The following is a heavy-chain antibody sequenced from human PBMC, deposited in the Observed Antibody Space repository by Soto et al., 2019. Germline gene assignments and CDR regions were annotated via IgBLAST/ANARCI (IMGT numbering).Heavy chain of an antibody. CDR2: IYHSGST. D-gene: IGHD2-15*01. Sequence: SETLSLTCAVSSGSISSSNWWSWVRQPPGKGLEWIGEIYHSGSTNYNPSLKSRVTISVDKSKNQFSLKLSSVTAADTAVYYCASRATVVVVAAAKSDDAFDIWGQGTMVTVSS. V-gene: IGHV4-4*02. CDR3: ASRATVVVVAAAKSDDAFDI. CDR1: SGSISSSNW. J-gene: IGHJ3*02.